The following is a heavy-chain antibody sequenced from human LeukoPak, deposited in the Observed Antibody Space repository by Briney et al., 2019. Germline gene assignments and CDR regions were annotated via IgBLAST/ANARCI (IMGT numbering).Heavy chain of an antibody. V-gene: IGHV4-59*08. CDR3: ARAFGVVIYFDY. CDR2: IYYSGST. Sequence: SETLSLTCTVSGCSISSYYWSWSRQPPGKGLEWIGYIYYSGSTNYNPTLKSRVTISVDTSKNQFSLKLSSVTAADTAVYYCARAFGVVIYFDYWGQGTLVTVSS. CDR1: GCSISSYY. D-gene: IGHD3-3*01. J-gene: IGHJ4*02.